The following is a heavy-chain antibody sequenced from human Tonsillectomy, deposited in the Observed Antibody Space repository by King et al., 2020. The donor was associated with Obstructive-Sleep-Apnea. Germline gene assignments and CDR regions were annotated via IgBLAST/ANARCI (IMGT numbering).Heavy chain of an antibody. CDR3: AVDGKDTVVVGWYFDL. D-gene: IGHD2-2*01. Sequence: VQLVESGGEMKKPGASVTVSCTASGYTFPNYGITWVRQAPGQGLEWMGWISAYNGNSHYAQKFQGRVTMSTDTSTSTAYMELRSLRSDDTAVYYCAVDGKDTVVVGWYFDLWGRGTLVTVSS. CDR1: GYTFPNYG. CDR2: ISAYNGNS. J-gene: IGHJ2*01. V-gene: IGHV1-18*01.